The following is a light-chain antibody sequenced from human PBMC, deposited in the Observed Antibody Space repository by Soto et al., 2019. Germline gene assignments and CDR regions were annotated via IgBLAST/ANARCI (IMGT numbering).Light chain of an antibody. J-gene: IGKJ4*01. Sequence: EIVLTQSPGTLSLSPGERATLSCRASQSVSSSYLAWYQQKPGQAPRLLIYGASSRATGIPDRFSGSGSGTDFTLTISRLEPEDFAVYYCQQYGSSPGVTFGGGTMVEIK. CDR1: QSVSSSY. V-gene: IGKV3-20*01. CDR3: QQYGSSPGVT. CDR2: GAS.